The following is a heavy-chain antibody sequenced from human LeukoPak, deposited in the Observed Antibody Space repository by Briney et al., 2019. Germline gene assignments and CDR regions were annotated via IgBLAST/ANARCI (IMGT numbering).Heavy chain of an antibody. J-gene: IGHJ4*02. D-gene: IGHD1-26*01. CDR1: GGSVSSGSYY. Sequence: SETLSLTCTVSGGSVSSGSYYWSWIRQPPGKGLEWIGYIYYSGSTNYNPSLKSRVTISVDTSKNQFSLKLSSVTAADTAVYYCARGGGSYGYYFDYWGQGTLVTVSS. CDR2: IYYSGST. CDR3: ARGGGSYGYYFDY. V-gene: IGHV4-61*01.